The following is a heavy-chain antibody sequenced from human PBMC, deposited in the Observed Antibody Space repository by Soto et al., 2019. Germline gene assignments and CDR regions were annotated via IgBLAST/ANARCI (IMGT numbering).Heavy chain of an antibody. J-gene: IGHJ4*02. D-gene: IGHD5-12*01. Sequence: ASVKVSGKASAYTFTGYYVHWVRQAPGQGLEWMGWINPNSGGTNYAQKFQGRVTMTRDTSISTAYMDLNRLRSDDTAIYYCAKDSFINLRGYDSYWGQGTLVTVSS. CDR2: INPNSGGT. V-gene: IGHV1-2*02. CDR1: AYTFTGYY. CDR3: AKDSFINLRGYDSY.